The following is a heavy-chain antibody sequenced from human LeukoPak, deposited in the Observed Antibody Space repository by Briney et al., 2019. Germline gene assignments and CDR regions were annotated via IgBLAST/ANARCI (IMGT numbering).Heavy chain of an antibody. CDR3: ARDKEEWELLPDAFDI. CDR2: ISSSGSTI. Sequence: PGGSRRLSCAASGFTFSSYEMNWVRQAPGKGLEWFSYISSSGSTIYYADSVKGRFTISRDNAKNSLYLQMNSLRAEDTAVYYCARDKEEWELLPDAFDIWGQGTMVTVSS. V-gene: IGHV3-48*03. D-gene: IGHD1-26*01. J-gene: IGHJ3*02. CDR1: GFTFSSYE.